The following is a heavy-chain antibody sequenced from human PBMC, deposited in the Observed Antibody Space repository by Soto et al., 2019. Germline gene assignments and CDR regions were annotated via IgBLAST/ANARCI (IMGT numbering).Heavy chain of an antibody. D-gene: IGHD3-10*01. CDR2: ISGSGGST. CDR1: GFTFSSYA. CDR3: AKGGFVYYYYYGMDV. J-gene: IGHJ6*02. V-gene: IGHV3-23*01. Sequence: GGSLRLSRAASGFTFSSYAMSWVRQAPGKGLEWVSAISGSGGSTYYADSVKGRFTISRDNSKNTLYLQMNSLRAEDTAVYYCAKGGFVYYYYYGMDVWGQGTTVTVSS.